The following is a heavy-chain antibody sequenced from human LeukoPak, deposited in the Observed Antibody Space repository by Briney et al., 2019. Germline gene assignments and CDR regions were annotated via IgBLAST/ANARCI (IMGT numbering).Heavy chain of an antibody. CDR1: GYTFTGYY. Sequence: ASVKVSCKASGYTFTGYYMHWVRQAPGQGLEWMGRINPNSGSTNYAQKFQGRVTMTRDTSISTAYMELSRLRSDDTAVYYCARGPRPNWYYYDSSGYRDLDAFDIWGQGTMVTVSS. CDR2: INPNSGST. J-gene: IGHJ3*02. CDR3: ARGPRPNWYYYDSSGYRDLDAFDI. D-gene: IGHD3-22*01. V-gene: IGHV1-2*06.